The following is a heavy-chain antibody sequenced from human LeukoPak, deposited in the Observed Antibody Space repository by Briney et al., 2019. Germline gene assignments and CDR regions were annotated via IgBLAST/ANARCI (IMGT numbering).Heavy chain of an antibody. CDR3: ARTVAKAEYYFDY. D-gene: IGHD4-23*01. J-gene: IGHJ4*02. V-gene: IGHV4-38-2*02. CDR2: IYHSGST. CDR1: GYSISSGYY. Sequence: PSETLSLTCTVSGYSISSGYYWGWIRQPPGKGLEWIGSIYHSGSTYYNPSLKSRVTISVDTSKNQFSLKLSSVTAADTAVYYCARTVAKAEYYFDYWGQGTLVTVSS.